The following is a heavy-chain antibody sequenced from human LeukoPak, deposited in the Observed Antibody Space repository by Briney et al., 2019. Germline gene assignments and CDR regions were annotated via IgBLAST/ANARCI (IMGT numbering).Heavy chain of an antibody. Sequence: GGSLRLSCAASGFTFSSYWMIWVRQAPGKGLEWVANIKKDGSQTYYADSVKGRFTISRDNAKNLLYLQMNSLRAEDTAVYFCAGGTGWIFDHWGQGTLVTVSS. CDR3: AGGTGWIFDH. V-gene: IGHV3-7*02. J-gene: IGHJ4*02. CDR1: GFTFSSYW. D-gene: IGHD6-19*01. CDR2: IKKDGSQT.